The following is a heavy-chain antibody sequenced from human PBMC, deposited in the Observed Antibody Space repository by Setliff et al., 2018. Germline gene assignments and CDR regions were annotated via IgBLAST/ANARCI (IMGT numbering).Heavy chain of an antibody. D-gene: IGHD2-15*01. CDR3: AISSLSICSGGTCPNAFDI. CDR1: GKTDDSYH. CDR2: IKPGIDTT. V-gene: IGHV1-46*02. Sequence: GASVKVSCKTPGKTDDSYHIHWVRQAPGQGLEWMGVIKPGIDTTTYAEMFQGRVTMTTDTSTSAAYMELRSLRSDDTAVYYCAISSLSICSGGTCPNAFDIWGQGTMVTVSS. J-gene: IGHJ3*02.